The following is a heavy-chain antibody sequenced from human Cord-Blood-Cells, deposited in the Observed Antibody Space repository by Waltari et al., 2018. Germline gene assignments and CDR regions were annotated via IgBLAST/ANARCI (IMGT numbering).Heavy chain of an antibody. CDR2: IKREGSST. CDR1: GFTFSRYW. V-gene: IGHV3-74*01. Sequence: EVQLVESGGGLVQPGGSLRLSCAASGFTFSRYWMHWVRQAPGKGLVGVSRIKREGSSTSYADSVKGRFTISRDNAKNMLYLQMNSLRAEDTAVYYCARGDWYFDLWGRGTLVTVSS. CDR3: ARGDWYFDL. J-gene: IGHJ2*01.